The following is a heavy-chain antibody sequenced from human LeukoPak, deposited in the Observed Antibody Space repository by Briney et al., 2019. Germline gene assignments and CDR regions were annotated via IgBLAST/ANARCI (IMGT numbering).Heavy chain of an antibody. D-gene: IGHD7-27*01. J-gene: IGHJ2*01. CDR3: AKDSILGMGVFEV. CDR2: ISNEGRSD. V-gene: IGHV3-30*18. Sequence: PGKSLRLSCVVSGISFTSSGMHWVRQAPGQGLEWVAAISNEGRSDYYADAVKGRFTVSRDTAKNTLYLQMNSLRPEDTATYFCAKDSILGMGVFEVWGRGTLVTVSS. CDR1: GISFTSSG.